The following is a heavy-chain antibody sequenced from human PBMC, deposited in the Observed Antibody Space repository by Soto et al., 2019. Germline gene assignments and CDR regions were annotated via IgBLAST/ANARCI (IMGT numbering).Heavy chain of an antibody. CDR3: AKVYSCSSGGCFGILDS. J-gene: IGHJ4*02. V-gene: IGHV3-23*01. D-gene: IGHD2-2*01. Sequence: QAPGRGLEWVSAISAAGGSTYYADAVKGRFTISRDNSKNTLYLHISSLRAEDSAIYYCAKVYSCSSGGCFGILDSGGQLTLV. CDR2: ISAAGGST.